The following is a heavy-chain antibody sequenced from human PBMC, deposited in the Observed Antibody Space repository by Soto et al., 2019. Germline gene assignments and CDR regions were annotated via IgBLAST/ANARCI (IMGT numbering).Heavy chain of an antibody. CDR3: ARGWGYESSDYYYAY. CDR2: IIPMFGTA. CDR1: GGTFSTHA. J-gene: IGHJ4*02. V-gene: IGHV1-69*01. Sequence: QVQLVQSGAEVRKPGSSVKVSCKASGGTFSTHAISWVRQAPGQGLEWMGGIIPMFGTANHAQKFQGRVTISADASTSTADMELSSLRSEDTAIYYCARGWGYESSDYYYAYWGQGTLVIVSS. D-gene: IGHD3-22*01.